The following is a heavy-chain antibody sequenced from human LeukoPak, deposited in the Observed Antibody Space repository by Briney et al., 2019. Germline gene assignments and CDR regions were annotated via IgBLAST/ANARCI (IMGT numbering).Heavy chain of an antibody. Sequence: GESLKISCKASGYSFTSYSIGWVRQMPGKGLEWMGIIYPGDSDTRYSPSFQGQVTISADKSISTAYLQWSILKASDTAMYYCARRDGYDSTTFDYWGQGTLVTVSS. D-gene: IGHD5-24*01. V-gene: IGHV5-51*01. CDR1: GYSFTSYS. J-gene: IGHJ4*02. CDR3: ARRDGYDSTTFDY. CDR2: IYPGDSDT.